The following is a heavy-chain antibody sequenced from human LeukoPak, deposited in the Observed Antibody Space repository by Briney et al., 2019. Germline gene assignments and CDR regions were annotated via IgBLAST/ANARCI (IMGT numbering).Heavy chain of an antibody. V-gene: IGHV3-48*01. J-gene: IGHJ3*02. CDR1: GFTFSSYS. Sequence: PGGSLRLSCAASGFTFSSYSMNWVRQAPGKGLEWVSYISSSSSTIYYADSVKGRFTISRDNAKNSLYLQMNSLRAEDTAVYYCARAIVVVPAAIPGDAFDIWGQGTMVTVSS. CDR2: ISSSSSTI. CDR3: ARAIVVVPAAIPGDAFDI. D-gene: IGHD2-2*02.